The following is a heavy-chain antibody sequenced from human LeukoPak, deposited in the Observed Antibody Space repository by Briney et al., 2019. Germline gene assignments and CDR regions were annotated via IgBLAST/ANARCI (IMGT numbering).Heavy chain of an antibody. J-gene: IGHJ2*01. CDR2: IGTAGDT. CDR3: ARSREYSSSWHWYFDL. V-gene: IGHV3-13*01. D-gene: IGHD6-13*01. CDR1: GFTFSSYW. Sequence: GGSLRLSCAASGFTFSSYWMSWVRQATGKGLEWVSAIGTAGDTYYPGSVKGRFTISRENAKNSLYLQMNSLRAGDTAVYYCARSREYSSSWHWYFDLRGRGTLVTVSS.